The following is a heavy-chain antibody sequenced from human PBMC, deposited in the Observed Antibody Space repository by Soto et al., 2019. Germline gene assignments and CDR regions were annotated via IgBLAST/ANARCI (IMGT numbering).Heavy chain of an antibody. Sequence: KTSETLSLTCAVYGGSFSCYYWSWIRQPPGKGLEWIGEINHSGSTNYNPSLKSRVTISVDTSKNQFSLKLSSVTAADTAVYYCARASRLRGSYYYYYGMDVWGQGTTVTVSS. CDR3: ARASRLRGSYYYYYGMDV. CDR1: GGSFSCYY. V-gene: IGHV4-34*01. CDR2: INHSGST. D-gene: IGHD3-16*01. J-gene: IGHJ6*02.